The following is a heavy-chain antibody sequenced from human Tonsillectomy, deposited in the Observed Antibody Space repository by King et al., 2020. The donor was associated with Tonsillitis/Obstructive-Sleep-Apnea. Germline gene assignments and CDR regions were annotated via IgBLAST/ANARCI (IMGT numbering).Heavy chain of an antibody. Sequence: VQLVESGGGVAQLGGSLRLSCATSGFIFVDYAMHWVRHAPGKGLEWVSLISGDGDTTYYADSVKGRFTISRDNSENSLYLQMNSLTTSDTAFYYCAKDTTGPSAFDIWGQGTMVTVSS. CDR2: ISGDGDTT. D-gene: IGHD1-14*01. V-gene: IGHV3-43*02. CDR1: GFIFVDYA. J-gene: IGHJ3*02. CDR3: AKDTTGPSAFDI.